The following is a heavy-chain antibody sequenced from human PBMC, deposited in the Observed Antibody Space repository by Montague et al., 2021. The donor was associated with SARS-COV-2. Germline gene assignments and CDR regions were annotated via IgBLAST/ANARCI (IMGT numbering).Heavy chain of an antibody. D-gene: IGHD3-9*01. CDR1: RRSFSNYY. CDR3: ARGRPVQGSFRHFDSISSGALDI. V-gene: IGHV4-34*01. CDR2: INQGGAP. J-gene: IGHJ3*02. Sequence: SETLSLTCAVSRRSFSNYYWTWIRQSPGKGLEWIGEINQGGAPXXTPSXXXRVTISLDTSKKQISLKLNSVTVADTAVFFCARGRPVQGSFRHFDSISSGALDIWAQGSLVIVSS.